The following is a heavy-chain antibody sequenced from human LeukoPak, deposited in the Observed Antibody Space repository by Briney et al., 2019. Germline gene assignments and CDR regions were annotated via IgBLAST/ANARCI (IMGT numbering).Heavy chain of an antibody. Sequence: EASVKVSCKVSGDNLSELTVHWVRQAPGKGVEWIGGFDPEEGERLYAQKFEGRVTMTEDTSTDTAYMQLTSLRSEDTAVYYCATFCVYDLLECFGYWGQGTLVTVSS. V-gene: IGHV1-24*01. D-gene: IGHD5/OR15-5a*01. J-gene: IGHJ4*02. CDR3: ATFCVYDLLECFGY. CDR2: FDPEEGER. CDR1: GDNLSELT.